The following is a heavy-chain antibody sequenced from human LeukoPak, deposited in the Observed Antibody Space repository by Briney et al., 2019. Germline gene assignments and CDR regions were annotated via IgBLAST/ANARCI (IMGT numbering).Heavy chain of an antibody. V-gene: IGHV4-39*01. Sequence: PSETLSLTCTVSGGSISSDSYYWGWIRQPPGKGLEWIGTISYSGRTYYNPSLKSRITVSVDTSKNQLSLNLSSVTVADTAVYYCARHRVAATILDLSFWGQGTLVTVSS. D-gene: IGHD2-15*01. CDR2: ISYSGRT. CDR3: ARHRVAATILDLSF. J-gene: IGHJ4*02. CDR1: GGSISSDSYY.